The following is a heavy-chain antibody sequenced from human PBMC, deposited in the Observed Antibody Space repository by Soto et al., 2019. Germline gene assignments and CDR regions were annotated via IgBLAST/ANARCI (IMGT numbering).Heavy chain of an antibody. CDR3: AAGYDSSGYYFFDY. CDR1: GASIGSSNW. V-gene: IGHV4-4*02. J-gene: IGHJ4*02. D-gene: IGHD3-22*01. Sequence: ETLSRTCSVSGASIGSSNWWSWVRQPPGEGLEWIGEIYHSGSTNYNPSLKSRVTISVDKSKNQFSLKLSSVTAADTAVYYCAAGYDSSGYYFFDYWGQGTLVTVSS. CDR2: IYHSGST.